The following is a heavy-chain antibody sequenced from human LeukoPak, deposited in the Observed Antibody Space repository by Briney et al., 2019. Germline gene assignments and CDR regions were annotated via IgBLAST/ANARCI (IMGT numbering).Heavy chain of an antibody. CDR2: TYYRSTWYN. CDR1: GDSVSSNSVT. J-gene: IGHJ5*02. Sequence: SQTLSLTCAISGDSVSSNSVTWNWIRQSPSRGLEWLGRTYYRSTWYNDYAVSVRGRITVNPDTSKNQFSLHLNSVTPEDTAVYYCARRLTQYGFFDPWGQGILVTVSS. V-gene: IGHV6-1*01. CDR3: ARRLTQYGFFDP. D-gene: IGHD2-2*01.